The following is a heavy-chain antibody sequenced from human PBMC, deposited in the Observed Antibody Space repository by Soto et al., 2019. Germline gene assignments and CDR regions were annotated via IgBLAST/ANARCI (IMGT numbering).Heavy chain of an antibody. CDR2: IIPIFGTA. V-gene: IGHV1-69*13. J-gene: IGHJ4*02. D-gene: IGHD6-19*01. CDR1: GGTFSSYA. Sequence: GASVKVSCKASGGTFSSYAISWVRQAPGQGLEWMGGIIPIFGTANYAQKFQGRVTITADESTSTAYMELSSLRSEDTAVYYCARDGAVAGLEFDYWGQGTLVTVSS. CDR3: ARDGAVAGLEFDY.